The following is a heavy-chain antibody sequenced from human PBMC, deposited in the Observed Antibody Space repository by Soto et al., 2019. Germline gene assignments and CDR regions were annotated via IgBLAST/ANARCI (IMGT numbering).Heavy chain of an antibody. J-gene: IGHJ6*02. CDR2: IYYSGST. Sequence: QVQLQESGPGLVKPSETLSLTCTVSGGSISSYYWSWIRQPPVKGLEWIGYIYYSGSTNYNPSLKSRVTISVDTSKNQFSLKLSSVTAAYTAVYYCAGQYSFGSYGMDVWGQGTTVTVSS. D-gene: IGHD5-18*01. CDR1: GGSISSYY. V-gene: IGHV4-59*08. CDR3: AGQYSFGSYGMDV.